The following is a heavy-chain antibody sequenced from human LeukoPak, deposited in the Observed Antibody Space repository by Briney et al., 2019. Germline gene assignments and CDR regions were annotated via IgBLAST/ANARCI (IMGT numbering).Heavy chain of an antibody. D-gene: IGHD3-22*01. Sequence: GGSLRLSCAASGFTFSSYGMHWVRQATGKGLEWVSAIGTAGDTYYPGSVKGRFTISRENAKNSLYLQMNSLRAGDTAVYYCARSHSYGAITTPDYGMDVWGQGTTVTVSS. CDR1: GFTFSSYG. CDR2: IGTAGDT. J-gene: IGHJ6*02. CDR3: ARSHSYGAITTPDYGMDV. V-gene: IGHV3-13*01.